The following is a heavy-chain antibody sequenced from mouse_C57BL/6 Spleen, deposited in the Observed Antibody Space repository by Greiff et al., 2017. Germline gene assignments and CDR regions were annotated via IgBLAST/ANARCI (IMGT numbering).Heavy chain of an antibody. CDR2: IDPENGDT. Sequence: EVQLQQSGAELVRPGASVKLSCTASGFNIKDDYMHWVKQRPEQGLEWIGWIDPENGDTEYASKFQGKATITADTSSNTAYLQLSSLTSEDTAVYYCTTRWLLGGEDYWGQGTSVTVSS. CDR1: GFNIKDDY. CDR3: TTRWLLGGEDY. V-gene: IGHV14-4*01. J-gene: IGHJ4*01. D-gene: IGHD2-3*01.